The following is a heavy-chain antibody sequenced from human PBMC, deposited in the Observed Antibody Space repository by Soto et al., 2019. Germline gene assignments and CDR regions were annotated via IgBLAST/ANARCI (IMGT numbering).Heavy chain of an antibody. CDR1: GGSISSGGYS. D-gene: IGHD3-22*01. CDR3: ARTGRDSSGYPHYGLDV. J-gene: IGHJ6*02. CDR2: IYHSGST. Sequence: SETLSLTCAVSGGSISSGGYSWSWIRQPPGKGLEWIGYIYHSGSTYYNPSLKSRVTISIDRSKNQFSLKLSSVTAADTAVYYCARTGRDSSGYPHYGLDVWGQGTTVTVSS. V-gene: IGHV4-30-2*01.